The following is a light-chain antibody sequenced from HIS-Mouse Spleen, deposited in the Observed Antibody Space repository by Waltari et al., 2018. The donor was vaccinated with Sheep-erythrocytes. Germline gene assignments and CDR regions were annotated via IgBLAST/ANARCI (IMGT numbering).Light chain of an antibody. Sequence: QSALTQPASVSGSPGQSITLSCTGPSRDVGSSNLVPWYQQHPGKAPKLMIYEGSKRPSGVSNRFSGSKSGNTASLTISGLQAEDEADYYCSSYAGSNNWVFGGGTKLTVL. V-gene: IGLV2-23*01. CDR2: EGS. CDR1: SRDVGSSNL. CDR3: SSYAGSNNWV. J-gene: IGLJ3*02.